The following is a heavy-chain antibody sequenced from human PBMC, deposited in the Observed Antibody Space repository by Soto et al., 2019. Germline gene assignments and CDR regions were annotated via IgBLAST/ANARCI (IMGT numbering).Heavy chain of an antibody. D-gene: IGHD3-22*01. CDR3: ASYIYEHDSSGYSAPYYCDY. Sequence: QVQLVQSGAEVKKPGSSVKVSCKASGGTFSSYAISWVRQAPGQGLEWMGGIIPIFGTANYAQKFQGRVTIPADESASTAYMELSSLRSEDTAVYYCASYIYEHDSSGYSAPYYCDYWGQGTLVTVSS. CDR2: IIPIFGTA. V-gene: IGHV1-69*01. J-gene: IGHJ4*02. CDR1: GGTFSSYA.